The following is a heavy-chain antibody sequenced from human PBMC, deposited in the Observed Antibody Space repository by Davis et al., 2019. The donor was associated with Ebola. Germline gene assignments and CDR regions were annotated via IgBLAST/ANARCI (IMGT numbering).Heavy chain of an antibody. CDR3: TTAGDIVVVPDAADY. J-gene: IGHJ4*02. V-gene: IGHV3-23*01. Sequence: GESLKISCAASGFTFSNYAMSWVRQAPGKGLEWVSGISGSGATTYYADSVKGRFTISRDNSKNTLYLQMNSLKTEDTAVYYCTTAGDIVVVPDAADYWGQGTLVTVSS. D-gene: IGHD2-2*01. CDR2: ISGSGATT. CDR1: GFTFSNYA.